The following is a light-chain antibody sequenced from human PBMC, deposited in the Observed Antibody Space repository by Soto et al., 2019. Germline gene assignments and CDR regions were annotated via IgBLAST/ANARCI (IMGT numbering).Light chain of an antibody. V-gene: IGKV3-20*01. CDR2: GAS. CDR3: QSYGRTVFT. J-gene: IGKJ3*01. CDR1: QTISNTY. Sequence: EIVLTQSPGTLSLSPGEGATLSSRASQTISNTYLAWYQQKPGQAPRLLIYGASSRATGIPDRFSGSGSGTDFTLTISGLEPVDFAVYYCQSYGRTVFTFGPGTKVDIK.